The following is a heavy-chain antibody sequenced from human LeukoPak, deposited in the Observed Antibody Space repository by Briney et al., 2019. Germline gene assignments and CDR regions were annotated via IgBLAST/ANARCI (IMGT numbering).Heavy chain of an antibody. J-gene: IGHJ4*02. Sequence: SETLSLTWAVYGGSFSGYYWSWIRQPPGKGLEWIGEINHSGSTNYNPSLKSRVTISVDTSKNQLSLKLNSVTAADTAVYYCARFPGFLNRDYWGQGTLVTVSS. CDR2: INHSGST. CDR1: GGSFSGYY. V-gene: IGHV4-34*01. D-gene: IGHD1-1*01. CDR3: ARFPGFLNRDY.